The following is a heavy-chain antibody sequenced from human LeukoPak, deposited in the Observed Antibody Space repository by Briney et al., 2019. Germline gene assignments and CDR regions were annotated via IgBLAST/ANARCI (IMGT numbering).Heavy chain of an antibody. CDR2: IYYSGST. D-gene: IGHD6-13*01. J-gene: IGHJ4*02. Sequence: SETLSLTCTVSRGSISSYYWSWIRQPPGKGLEWIGYIYYSGSTNYNPSLKSRVTISVDTSKNQFSLKLSSVTAADTAVYYCARAGSSWDEFFDYWGQGTLVTVSS. V-gene: IGHV4-59*01. CDR3: ARAGSSWDEFFDY. CDR1: RGSISSYY.